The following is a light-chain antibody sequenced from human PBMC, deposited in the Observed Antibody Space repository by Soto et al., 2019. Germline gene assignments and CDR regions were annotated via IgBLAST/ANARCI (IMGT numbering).Light chain of an antibody. J-gene: IGLJ2*01. CDR1: SSDVGAYNY. CDR3: SSYAGSNNLV. V-gene: IGLV2-8*01. Sequence: QSALTQPPSASGSPGQSVTISCSGTSSDVGAYNYVSWYQQHPGKAPKVMIYEVTKRPSGVPDRFSGSKSGNTASLTVSGLQAEDEADYYCSSYAGSNNLVFGGGTK. CDR2: EVT.